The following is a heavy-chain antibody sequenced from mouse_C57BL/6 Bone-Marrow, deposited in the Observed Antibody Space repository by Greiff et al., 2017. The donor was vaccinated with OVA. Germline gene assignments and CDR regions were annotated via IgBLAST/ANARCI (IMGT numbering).Heavy chain of an antibody. V-gene: IGHV5-17*01. J-gene: IGHJ3*01. CDR1: GFTFSDYG. Sequence: EVQLVESGGGLVKPGGSLKLSCAASGFTFSDYGMHWVRQAPEKGLEWVAYISSGSSTIYYADTVKGRFTISRDNAKNTLFLQMTSLRSEDTARYYCARESSYCYGSSPFAYWGQGTLVTVSA. CDR2: ISSGSSTI. D-gene: IGHD1-1*01. CDR3: ARESSYCYGSSPFAY.